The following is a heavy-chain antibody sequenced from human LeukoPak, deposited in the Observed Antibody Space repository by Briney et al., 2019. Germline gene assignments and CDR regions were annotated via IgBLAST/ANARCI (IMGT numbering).Heavy chain of an antibody. CDR1: GGSFSGYY. CDR3: ARGRRYYDFWSGSNWFDP. J-gene: IGHJ5*02. V-gene: IGHV4-34*01. Sequence: SETLSLTCAVYGGSFSGYYWSWIRQPPGKGLEWIGYIYYSGSTYYNPSLKSRVTISVDTSKNQFSLKLSSVTAADTAVYYCARGRRYYDFWSGSNWFDPWGQGTLVTVSS. D-gene: IGHD3-3*01. CDR2: IYYSGST.